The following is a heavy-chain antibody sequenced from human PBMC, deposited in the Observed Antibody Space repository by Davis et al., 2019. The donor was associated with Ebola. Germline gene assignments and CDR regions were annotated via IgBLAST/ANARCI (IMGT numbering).Heavy chain of an antibody. D-gene: IGHD3-10*01. J-gene: IGHJ4*02. CDR2: ISYDGSNK. CDR3: ARVRASYYFDY. Sequence: GESLKISCAASGFTFSSYAMHWVRQAPGKGLEWVAVISYDGSNKYYADSVKGRFTISRDNSKNTLYLQMNSLRAEDTAVYYCARVRASYYFDYWGQGTLLTVSS. V-gene: IGHV3-30-3*01. CDR1: GFTFSSYA.